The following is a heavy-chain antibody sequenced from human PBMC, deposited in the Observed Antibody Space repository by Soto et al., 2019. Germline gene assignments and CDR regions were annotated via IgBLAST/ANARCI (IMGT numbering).Heavy chain of an antibody. CDR1: GFTFSSYG. D-gene: IGHD3-10*01. CDR2: IWYDGSNK. V-gene: IGHV3-33*01. CDR3: ARDPYGSGSYYRPAFDY. Sequence: QVQLVESGGGVVQPGRSLRLSCAASGFTFSSYGMHWVRQAPGKGPEWVAVIWYDGSNKYYADSVKGRFTISRDNSKNTLYLQMNSLRAEDTAVYYCARDPYGSGSYYRPAFDYWGQGTLVTVSS. J-gene: IGHJ4*02.